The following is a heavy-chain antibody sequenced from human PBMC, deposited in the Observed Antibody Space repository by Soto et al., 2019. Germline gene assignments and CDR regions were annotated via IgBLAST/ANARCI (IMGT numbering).Heavy chain of an antibody. CDR2: ISYDGSNK. CDR3: AKSPGSGSYYLYFDY. CDR1: GXTVSSYG. V-gene: IGHV3-30*18. J-gene: IGHJ4*02. D-gene: IGHD1-26*01. Sequence: GSLRLACAASGXTVSSYGMHWVRQAPGKGLEWVAVISYDGSNKYYADSVKGRFTISRDNSKNTLYLQMNSLRAEDTAVYYCAKSPGSGSYYLYFDYWGQGTLGTVSS.